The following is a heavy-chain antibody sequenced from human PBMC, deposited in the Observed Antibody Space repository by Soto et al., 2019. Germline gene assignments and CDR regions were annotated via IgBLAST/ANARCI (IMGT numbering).Heavy chain of an antibody. CDR2: IIPILGIA. J-gene: IGHJ3*02. Sequence: SVKVSCKASGGTFSSYTISWVRQAPGQGLEWMGRIIPILGIANYAQKFQGRVTITADKSTSTAYMELSSLRSEDTAVYYCARVTRSSGWDSRAFDSWGQGTMVTVSS. CDR3: ARVTRSSGWDSRAFDS. V-gene: IGHV1-69*02. D-gene: IGHD6-25*01. CDR1: GGTFSSYT.